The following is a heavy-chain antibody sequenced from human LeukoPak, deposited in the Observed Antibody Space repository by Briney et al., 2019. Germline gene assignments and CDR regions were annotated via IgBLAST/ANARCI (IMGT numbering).Heavy chain of an antibody. CDR1: GFSVSSYW. CDR2: IKQDGSEK. J-gene: IGHJ4*02. D-gene: IGHD5-18*01. V-gene: IGHV3-7*03. CDR3: ASGGYSFFY. Sequence: PGGSLRLSCAASGFSVSSYWMNWVRQAPGKGLEWVANIKQDGSEKYYVVSVKGRFTISRDNAKNSLYLQMNSLRAEDTAVYYCASGGYSFFYWGQGTLVTVSS.